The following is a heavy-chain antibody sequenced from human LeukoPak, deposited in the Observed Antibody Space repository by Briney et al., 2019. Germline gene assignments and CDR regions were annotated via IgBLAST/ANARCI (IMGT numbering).Heavy chain of an antibody. CDR1: RFSFTTHW. CDR3: ARILGSYSDY. V-gene: IGHV3-74*01. D-gene: IGHD3-16*01. J-gene: IGHJ4*02. Sequence: GGALRLSFGAPRFSFTTHWIHWVCPAPGKGLVWVSRIKPDGSDTNYADSVKGRFTISRDNAKNTVYLQMNSLRAEDTAVYYCARILGSYSDYWGQGTLVTVSS. CDR2: IKPDGSDT.